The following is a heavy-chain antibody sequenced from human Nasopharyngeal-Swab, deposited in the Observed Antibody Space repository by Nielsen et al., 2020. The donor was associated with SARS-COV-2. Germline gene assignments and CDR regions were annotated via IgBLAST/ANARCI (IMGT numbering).Heavy chain of an antibody. J-gene: IGHJ4*02. Sequence: SETLSLTCTVSGGSISSGDYYWSWIRQPPGKGLEWIGYIYYSGSTYYNPSLKSRVTISVDTSKNQFSLKLSSVTAADTAVYYCAREAHDYGDYGRFYLDYWCQGTLVTVSS. CDR3: AREAHDYGDYGRFYLDY. CDR2: IYYSGST. D-gene: IGHD4-17*01. V-gene: IGHV4-30-4*01. CDR1: GGSISSGDYY.